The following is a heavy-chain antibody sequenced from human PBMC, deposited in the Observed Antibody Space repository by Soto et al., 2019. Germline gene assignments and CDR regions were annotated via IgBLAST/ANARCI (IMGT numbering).Heavy chain of an antibody. CDR3: AASIFYYGMDV. V-gene: IGHV5-51*01. CDR2: IYPGDSDT. CDR1: GYTFTSYW. J-gene: IGHJ6*02. Sequence: GESLKISCKGSGYTFTSYWIGWVRQMPGTGLEWMGIIYPGDSDTKYNPSFQGQVTISADKSITTTYLQWSSLKASDTAIYYFAASIFYYGMDVWGQGTTVTVSS.